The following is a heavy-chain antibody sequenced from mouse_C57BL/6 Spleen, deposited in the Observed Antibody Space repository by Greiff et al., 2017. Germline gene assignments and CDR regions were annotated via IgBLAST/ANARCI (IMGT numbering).Heavy chain of an antibody. D-gene: IGHD1-1*01. Sequence: QVQLKQSGAELVKPGASVKISCKASGYAFSSYWMNWVKQRPGKGLEWIGQIYPGDGDTNYNGKFKGKATLTADKSSSTAYMQLSSLTSEDSAVYFCAGFYGSSHWYFDVWGTGTTVTVSS. CDR3: AGFYGSSHWYFDV. J-gene: IGHJ1*03. CDR1: GYAFSSYW. V-gene: IGHV1-80*01. CDR2: IYPGDGDT.